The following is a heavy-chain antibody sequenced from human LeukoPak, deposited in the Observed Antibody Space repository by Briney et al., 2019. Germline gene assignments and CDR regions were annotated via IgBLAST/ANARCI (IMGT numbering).Heavy chain of an antibody. CDR3: ARDGTAAGTSFNWFDP. V-gene: IGHV4-34*01. CDR2: INHSGST. J-gene: IGHJ5*02. Sequence: PSETLSLTCAVYGGSFSGYYWSWIRQPPGKGLEWIGEINHSGSTNYNPSLKSRVTISVDTSKNQFSLKLNSVTAADTAVYYCARDGTAAGTSFNWFDPWGQGTLVTVSS. D-gene: IGHD6-13*01. CDR1: GGSFSGYY.